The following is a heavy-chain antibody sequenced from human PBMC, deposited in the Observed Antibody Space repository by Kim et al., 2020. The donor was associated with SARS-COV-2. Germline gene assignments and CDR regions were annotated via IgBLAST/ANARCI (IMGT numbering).Heavy chain of an antibody. CDR1: GGSISSYY. D-gene: IGHD3-10*01. CDR3: ARDVYGSGTGWFAP. J-gene: IGHJ5*02. CDR2: IYYSGST. V-gene: IGHV4-59*13. Sequence: SETLSLTCTVSGGSISSYYWSWIRQPPGKGLEWIGYIYYSGSTNYNPSLKSRVTISVDTSKNQFSLKLSSVTAADTAVYYCARDVYGSGTGWFAPWGQGTLVTVSS.